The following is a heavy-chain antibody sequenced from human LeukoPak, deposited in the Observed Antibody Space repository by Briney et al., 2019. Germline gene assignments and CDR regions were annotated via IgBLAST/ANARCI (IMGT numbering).Heavy chain of an antibody. CDR2: IKPDGSES. D-gene: IGHD3/OR15-3a*01. Sequence: AGGSLRLSCAVSGFTFSNYWMTWVRQAPAKGLEWVADIKPDGSESHYADSVKGRFTISRDNAKNSLYLQMNSLRADDTAVYYCVRGWTKFDYRGQGILVTVSS. CDR1: GFTFSNYW. CDR3: VRGWTKFDY. V-gene: IGHV3-7*03. J-gene: IGHJ4*02.